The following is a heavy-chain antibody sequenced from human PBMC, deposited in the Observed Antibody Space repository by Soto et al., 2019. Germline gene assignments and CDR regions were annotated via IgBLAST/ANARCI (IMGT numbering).Heavy chain of an antibody. CDR2: IDPSDSYT. D-gene: IGHD4-17*01. V-gene: IGHV5-10-1*01. Sequence: GESLKISCKGSGYSFTSYWISWVRQMPGKGLEWMGRIDPSDSYTNYSPSFQGHVTISADKSISTAYLQWSSLKASDTAMYYCASTGQNWFDPWGQGTLVTVSS. CDR3: ASTGQNWFDP. J-gene: IGHJ5*02. CDR1: GYSFTSYW.